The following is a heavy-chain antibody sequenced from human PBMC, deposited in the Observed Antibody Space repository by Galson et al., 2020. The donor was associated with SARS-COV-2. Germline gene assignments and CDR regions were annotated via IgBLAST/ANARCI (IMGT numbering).Heavy chain of an antibody. D-gene: IGHD6-19*01. CDR2: INPNSGGT. CDR3: AKGGWYIGYYYYYGMDV. CDR1: GYTFTGYY. J-gene: IGHJ6*02. V-gene: IGHV1-2*04. Sequence: ASVKVSCKASGYTFTGYYMHWVRQAPGQGLEWMGWINPNSGGTNYAQKFQGWVTMTRDTSISTAYMELSRLRSDDTAVYYCAKGGWYIGYYYYYGMDVWGQGTTVTVSS.